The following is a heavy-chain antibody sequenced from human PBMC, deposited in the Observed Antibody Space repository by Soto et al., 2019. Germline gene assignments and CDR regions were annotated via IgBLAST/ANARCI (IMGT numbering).Heavy chain of an antibody. Sequence: QVQLVESGGGVVQPGRSLRLSCAASGFTFSSYGMHWVRQAPGKGLEWVAVISYDGSNKYYADSVKGRFTISRDNSKNTLYLQMNSLRAEDKAVYYCAKDVVVGATTWLGDYYYYYGMDVWGQGTTVTFSS. D-gene: IGHD1-26*01. CDR2: ISYDGSNK. CDR1: GFTFSSYG. V-gene: IGHV3-30*18. CDR3: AKDVVVGATTWLGDYYYYYGMDV. J-gene: IGHJ6*02.